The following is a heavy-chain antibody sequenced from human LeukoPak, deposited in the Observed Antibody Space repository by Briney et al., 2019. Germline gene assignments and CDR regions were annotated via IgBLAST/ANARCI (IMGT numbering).Heavy chain of an antibody. Sequence: PSQTLSLTCTVSGLSISSGGNYWGWIRQPPGKGLEWIGSIFYIGSTYYNPSLKSRVTISVDTSRDHFSLRLSSVTAADTAVYYCARQKGPRDITSLPLMDVWGQGTTVTASS. CDR3: ARQKGPRDITSLPLMDV. CDR1: GLSISSGGNY. J-gene: IGHJ6*02. D-gene: IGHD2-15*01. V-gene: IGHV4-39*01. CDR2: IFYIGST.